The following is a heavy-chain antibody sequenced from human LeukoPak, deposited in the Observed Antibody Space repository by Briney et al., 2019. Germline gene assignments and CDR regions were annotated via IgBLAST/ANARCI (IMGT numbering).Heavy chain of an antibody. CDR1: GYTFTSYD. J-gene: IGHJ4*02. CDR2: MNPNSGNT. D-gene: IGHD3-3*01. Sequence: ASVKVSCTASGYTFTSYDINWVRQATGQGLEWMGWMNPNSGNTGYAQKFQGRVTMTRNTSISTAYMELSSLRSEDTAVYYCARAAPRSIFGVVIARHFDYWGQGTLVTVSS. V-gene: IGHV1-8*01. CDR3: ARAAPRSIFGVVIARHFDY.